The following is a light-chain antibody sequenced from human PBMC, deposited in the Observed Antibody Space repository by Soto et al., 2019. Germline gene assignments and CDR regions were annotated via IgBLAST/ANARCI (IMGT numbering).Light chain of an antibody. J-gene: IGKJ1*01. V-gene: IGKV4-1*01. CDR2: WAS. CDR1: QSVLYSSNNKNY. Sequence: DIVMTQSPDSLAVSLGERATINCKSSQSVLYSSNNKNYLAWYQQKPGQPPKLLIYWASTRESGVPDRFSGSGSGTDFTLTISSLQAEDVAVYYCQQYYSTPWGFGQGTKVEIQ. CDR3: QQYYSTPWG.